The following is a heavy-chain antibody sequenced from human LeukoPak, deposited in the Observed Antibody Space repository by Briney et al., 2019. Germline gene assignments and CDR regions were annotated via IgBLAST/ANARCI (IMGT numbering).Heavy chain of an antibody. Sequence: SETLSLTCTVSGGSISSYYWSWIRQPPGKGLEWIGYIYYSGSTNYNPSLKSRVTISVDTSKNQFSLKLSSVTAADTAVYYCAGSHSRGWSNWFDPLGPGTLGTVPS. J-gene: IGHJ5*02. V-gene: IGHV4-59*01. CDR3: AGSHSRGWSNWFDP. D-gene: IGHD6-19*01. CDR1: GGSISSYY. CDR2: IYYSGST.